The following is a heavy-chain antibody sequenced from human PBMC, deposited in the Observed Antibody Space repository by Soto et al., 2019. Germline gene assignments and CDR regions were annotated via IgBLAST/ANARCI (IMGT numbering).Heavy chain of an antibody. D-gene: IGHD3-9*01. J-gene: IGHJ6*03. CDR2: ISSSSYI. CDR3: ARDYYDIFTGYFDEPFDYYYCYMDV. CDR1: GFTFSSYS. Sequence: PGGSRKLSCAASGFTFSSYSMNWVRQAPGKGLEWVSSISSSSYIYYADSVKGRFTISRDNAKNSLYLQMNSLRAEDTAVYYCARDYYDIFTGYFDEPFDYYYCYMDVWGKGTTVTVSS. V-gene: IGHV3-21*01.